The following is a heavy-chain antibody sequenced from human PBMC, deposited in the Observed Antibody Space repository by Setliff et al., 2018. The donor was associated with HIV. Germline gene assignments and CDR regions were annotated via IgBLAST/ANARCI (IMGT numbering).Heavy chain of an antibody. CDR3: ARPLTTSYYFWGDAFAI. V-gene: IGHV1-18*01. D-gene: IGHD3-10*02. Sequence: ASVKVSCKASGYTFTSYGISWVRQAPGQGLEWMGWISAYNGNTDYARNLQGRLTMTTDTSTSTAFMELRSLRSEDTAVYYCARPLTTSYYFWGDAFAIWGQGTMVTVSS. J-gene: IGHJ3*02. CDR1: GYTFTSYG. CDR2: ISAYNGNT.